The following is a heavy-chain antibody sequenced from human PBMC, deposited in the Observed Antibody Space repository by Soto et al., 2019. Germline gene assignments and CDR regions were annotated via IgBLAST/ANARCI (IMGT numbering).Heavy chain of an antibody. CDR2: VSYDGSEQ. V-gene: IGHV3-30*18. D-gene: IGHD6-19*01. CDR1: GFTFTTYG. CDR3: AKEHSGLYSRHYFDF. Sequence: QVQLVESGGGVVQLGGSLRLSCAASGFTFTTYGMHWLRQPPGKGLEWVAVVSYDGSEQSYADSVKGRFSISRDRSMNTVYLQMNSLIAEDTATYFCAKEHSGLYSRHYFDFWGQGTLVTVSS. J-gene: IGHJ4*02.